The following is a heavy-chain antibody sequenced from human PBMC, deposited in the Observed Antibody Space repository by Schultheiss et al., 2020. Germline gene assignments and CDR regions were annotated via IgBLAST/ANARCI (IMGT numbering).Heavy chain of an antibody. CDR2: TRNKANSYTT. Sequence: GESLKISCAASGFTFSDHYMDWVRQAPGKGLEWVGRTRNKANSYTTEYAASVKGRFTISRDDSKNSLYLQINSLRAEDTAVYYCANSLRHNWNFPLGDYYYYYGMDVWGQGTTVTVSS. CDR3: ANSLRHNWNFPLGDYYYYYGMDV. V-gene: IGHV3-72*01. CDR1: GFTFSDHY. J-gene: IGHJ6*02. D-gene: IGHD1-7*01.